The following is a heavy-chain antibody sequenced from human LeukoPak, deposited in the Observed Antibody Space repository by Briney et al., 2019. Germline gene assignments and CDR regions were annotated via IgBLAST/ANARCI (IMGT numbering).Heavy chain of an antibody. D-gene: IGHD6-19*01. CDR3: AKGPRPDITVAHTVEK. J-gene: IGHJ4*02. Sequence: GGSLRLSCAASGFTFSTYAFTWVRQAPGKGLECVSFINDRGDTTSYVDSVKGRFTISRDNSKNTLFLQMNSLRVEDTAVYYCAKGPRPDITVAHTVEKWGQGTLVTVSS. CDR2: INDRGDTT. CDR1: GFTFSTYA. V-gene: IGHV3-23*01.